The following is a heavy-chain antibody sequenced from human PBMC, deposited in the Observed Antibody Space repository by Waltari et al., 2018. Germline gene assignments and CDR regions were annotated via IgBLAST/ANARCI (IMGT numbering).Heavy chain of an antibody. V-gene: IGHV4-38-2*02. CDR2: IYHSGGT. CDR1: GYSISSGYH. J-gene: IGHJ5*02. D-gene: IGHD3-22*01. Sequence: QVQLQESGPGLVKPSETLSLTCTVSGYSISSGYHWGWIRQPPGKGLEWIGTIYHSGGTKYNPSLKSRVTISVDTSKNQFSLKLTSVTAADAAVYYCARLDRFSDYNWFDPWGHGTLVTVSS. CDR3: ARLDRFSDYNWFDP.